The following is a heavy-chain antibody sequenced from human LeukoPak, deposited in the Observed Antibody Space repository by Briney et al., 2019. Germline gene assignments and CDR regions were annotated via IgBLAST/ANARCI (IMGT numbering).Heavy chain of an antibody. CDR2: IYYSGST. CDR3: ARGPEPQNYDFWSGYYVGWGFDP. CDR1: GGSISSHY. Sequence: SETLSLTCTVSGGSISSHYWSWIRQPPGKGLEWIGYIYYSGSTNYNPSLKSRVTISVDTSKNQFSLKLSSVTAADTAVYYCARGPEPQNYDFWSGYYVGWGFDPWGQGTLVTVSS. V-gene: IGHV4-59*11. J-gene: IGHJ5*02. D-gene: IGHD3-3*01.